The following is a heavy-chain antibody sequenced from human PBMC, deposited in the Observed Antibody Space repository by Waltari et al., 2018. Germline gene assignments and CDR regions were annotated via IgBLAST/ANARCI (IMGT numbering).Heavy chain of an antibody. J-gene: IGHJ4*02. V-gene: IGHV3-21*01. CDR3: ARDSTVVNMDY. CDR2: ISSRSSYI. CDR1: GFTFSSYS. Sequence: EVQLVESGGGLVQPGGSLRLACAASGFTFSSYSRHWVRQAPGKGLEWVSSISSRSSYIYYADSVKGRFTISRDNAKNSLYLQMNSLRAEDTAVYYCARDSTVVNMDYWGQGTLVTVSS. D-gene: IGHD4-17*01.